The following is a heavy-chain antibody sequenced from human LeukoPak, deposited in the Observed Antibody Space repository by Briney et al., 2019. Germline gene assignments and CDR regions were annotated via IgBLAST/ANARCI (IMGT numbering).Heavy chain of an antibody. Sequence: AAGKVSCKASGGTFISYTISGVRQAPGEGLEWRGRILPFLGIAIYAPKFHCRATITSPKSPPTAYMDLRSPRSDHTALSYCARHPITGAPHNWFDPWGQGTLVTVSS. D-gene: IGHD1-14*01. V-gene: IGHV1-69*02. CDR3: ARHPITGAPHNWFDP. CDR2: ILPFLGIA. J-gene: IGHJ5*02. CDR1: GGTFISYT.